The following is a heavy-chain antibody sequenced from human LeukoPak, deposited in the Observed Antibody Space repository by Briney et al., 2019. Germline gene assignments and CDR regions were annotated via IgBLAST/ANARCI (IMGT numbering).Heavy chain of an antibody. D-gene: IGHD5-24*01. CDR3: ARGADGYFTRAFDI. CDR1: GYSISSAYY. V-gene: IGHV4-38-2*02. Sequence: SETLSLTCSVSGYSISSAYYWGWIRQPPGKGLEWIGTMYHSGSTNYNPSLKSRVTISVDTSKNQFSLKLSSVTAADTAVYYCARGADGYFTRAFDIWGQGTMVTVSS. CDR2: MYHSGST. J-gene: IGHJ3*02.